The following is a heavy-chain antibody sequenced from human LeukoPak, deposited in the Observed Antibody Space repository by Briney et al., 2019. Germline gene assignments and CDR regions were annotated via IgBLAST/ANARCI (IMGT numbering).Heavy chain of an antibody. CDR1: GYSISSGYY. CDR2: IYHSGST. Sequence: SETLSLTCAVSGYSISSGYYWGWIRQPPGKGLEWIGSIYHSGSTYYNPSLKSRVTISVDTSKNQFSLKLSSVTAADTAVYYCARHGGYSSGWLGYYFDYWGQGTPVTVST. CDR3: ARHGGYSSGWLGYYFDY. D-gene: IGHD6-19*01. V-gene: IGHV4-38-2*01. J-gene: IGHJ4*02.